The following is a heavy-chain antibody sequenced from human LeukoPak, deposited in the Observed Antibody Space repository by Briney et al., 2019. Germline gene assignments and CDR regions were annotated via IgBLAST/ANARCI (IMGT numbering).Heavy chain of an antibody. CDR1: GYSISSGYY. V-gene: IGHV4-38-2*02. CDR3: ARFDHSSAEYFQH. J-gene: IGHJ1*01. CDR2: IYQSGSA. D-gene: IGHD6-6*01. Sequence: SETLSLTCNVSGYSISSGYYWGWIRQPPGKGLEWIASIYQSGSADYNSSLKSRVTISIDTSKNQFSLRLSSVTAADTAVYYCARFDHSSAEYFQHWGQGTLVTVSS.